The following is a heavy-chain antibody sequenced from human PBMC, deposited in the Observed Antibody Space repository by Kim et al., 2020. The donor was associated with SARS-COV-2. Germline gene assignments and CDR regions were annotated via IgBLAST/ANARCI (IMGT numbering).Heavy chain of an antibody. CDR3: ARDRGRGYDSFFDY. CDR2: IIPIFGTA. J-gene: IGHJ4*02. CDR1: GGTFSSYA. V-gene: IGHV1-69*13. D-gene: IGHD5-12*01. Sequence: SVKVSCKASGGTFSSYAISWVRRAPGQGLEWMGGIIPIFGTANYAQKFQGRVTITADESTSTAYMELSSLRSEDTAVYYCARDRGRGYDSFFDYWGQGTLVTVSS.